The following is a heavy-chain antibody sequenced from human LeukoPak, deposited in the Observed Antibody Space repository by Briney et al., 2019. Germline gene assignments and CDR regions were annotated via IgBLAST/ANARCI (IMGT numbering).Heavy chain of an antibody. D-gene: IGHD3-10*01. CDR1: GFTFSDYT. J-gene: IGHJ4*02. V-gene: IGHV3-21*01. CDR3: ARVVSGSGSYYNSWFDY. CDR2: ISSATTYV. Sequence: GGSLRLSCAASGFTFSDYTMTWVRQAPGEGLEWVSSISSATTYVYYSDSVKGRFTISRDNAKNSLHLQMNSLRAEDTAVYYCARVVSGSGSYYNSWFDYWGQGNLVTVSS.